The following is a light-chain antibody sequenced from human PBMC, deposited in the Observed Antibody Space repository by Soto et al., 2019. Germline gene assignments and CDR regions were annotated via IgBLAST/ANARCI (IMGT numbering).Light chain of an antibody. J-gene: IGLJ2*01. Sequence: QPVLTQSPSASASLGASVKLTCTLSSGHSSYAIAWHQQQPEQGPRYLMKLNSDGSHSKGDGIPDRFSGSSSGTERYLTISSLQSEDEADYYCQTWGTGIEVVFGGGTQLTVL. CDR1: SGHSSYA. CDR2: LNSDGSH. V-gene: IGLV4-69*01. CDR3: QTWGTGIEVV.